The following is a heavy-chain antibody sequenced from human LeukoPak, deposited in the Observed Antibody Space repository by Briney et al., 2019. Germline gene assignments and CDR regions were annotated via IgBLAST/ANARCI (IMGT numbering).Heavy chain of an antibody. CDR1: GYIFTSYW. Sequence: GASLMISCKGSGYIFTSYWISWVRQLPGKGLEWMGRIDPSDSYTNYSPSFQGHVTISADKSISTAYLQWSSLKASDTAMYYCARPVGRYCSGGSCYYYRGQGTLVTVSS. D-gene: IGHD2-15*01. CDR3: ARPVGRYCSGGSCYYY. V-gene: IGHV5-10-1*01. CDR2: IDPSDSYT. J-gene: IGHJ4*02.